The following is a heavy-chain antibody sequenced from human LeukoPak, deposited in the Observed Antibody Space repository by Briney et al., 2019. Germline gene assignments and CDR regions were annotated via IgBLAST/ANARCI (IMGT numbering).Heavy chain of an antibody. CDR1: GGSFSGYY. J-gene: IGHJ3*02. V-gene: IGHV4-34*01. CDR2: INHSGST. CDR3: ARDAGGSVTDPFNI. Sequence: PSETLSLTCAVYGGSFSGYYWSWIRQPPGKGLEWIGEINHSGSTNYNPSLKSRVTISVDTSKNQFSLKLSSVTAADTAMYYCARDAGGSVTDPFNIWGQGTMVTVSS.